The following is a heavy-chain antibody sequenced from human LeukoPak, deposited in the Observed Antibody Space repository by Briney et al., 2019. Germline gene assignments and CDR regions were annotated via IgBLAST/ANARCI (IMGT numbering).Heavy chain of an antibody. CDR3: AREVLRSGWYGGAFDY. Sequence: PSESLTLTCAAYGGSFSGYYWSWIRQPPGKGLEWIGEINHSGSTNYNPSLMSRVITLVDTSKNQSFLKRICMTAAYTAVYYCAREVLRSGWYGGAFDYWGQGTLVTVST. J-gene: IGHJ4*02. CDR2: INHSGST. V-gene: IGHV4-34*01. CDR1: GGSFSGYY. D-gene: IGHD6-19*01.